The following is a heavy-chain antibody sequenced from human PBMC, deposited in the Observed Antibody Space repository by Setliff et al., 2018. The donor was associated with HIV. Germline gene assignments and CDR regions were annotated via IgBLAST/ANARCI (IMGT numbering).Heavy chain of an antibody. CDR2: IYYSGST. D-gene: IGHD6-19*01. J-gene: IGHJ6*03. CDR1: AGSIRSSTYY. Sequence: SETLSFTCTVSAGSIRSSTYYWAWIRQPPGKGLEWIGTIYYSGSTYYNPSLKSRVTISVDTSKNQFSLKLSSVTAADTAVYYCARGFVAVGHYYYYYMDVWGKGTTVTVSS. CDR3: ARGFVAVGHYYYYYMDV. V-gene: IGHV4-39*07.